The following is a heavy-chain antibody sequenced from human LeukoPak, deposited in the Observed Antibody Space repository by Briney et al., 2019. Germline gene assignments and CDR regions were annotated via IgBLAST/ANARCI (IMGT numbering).Heavy chain of an antibody. Sequence: GGSLRLSCAASGFTFRSYWMHWVRQAPGKELVWVSRINSDGSGTSYADSVKGRLTISRDNAKNTLYLQMNSLRADDTAVYYCARENHAGYSFDYWGQGTLVTVSS. CDR1: GFTFRSYW. D-gene: IGHD3-22*01. J-gene: IGHJ4*02. V-gene: IGHV3-74*01. CDR3: ARENHAGYSFDY. CDR2: INSDGSGT.